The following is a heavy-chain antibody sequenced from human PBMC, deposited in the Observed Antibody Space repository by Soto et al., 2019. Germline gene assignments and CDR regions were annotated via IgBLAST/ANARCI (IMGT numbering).Heavy chain of an antibody. V-gene: IGHV3-23*01. CDR1: GFTFSSYA. CDR2: ISGSGGST. Sequence: GGSLRLSCAASGFTFSSYAMSWVRQAPGKGLEWVSAISGSGGSTYYADSVKGRFTISRDNSKNTLYLQMNSLRAEDTAVYYCARGPQYYDFWSGYYRTYYYGMDVWGQGTTVTVSS. CDR3: ARGPQYYDFWSGYYRTYYYGMDV. J-gene: IGHJ6*02. D-gene: IGHD3-3*01.